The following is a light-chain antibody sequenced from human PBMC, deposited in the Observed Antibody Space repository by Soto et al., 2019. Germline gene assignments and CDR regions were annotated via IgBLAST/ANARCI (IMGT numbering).Light chain of an antibody. J-gene: IGKJ1*01. CDR2: DAS. CDR3: QQRSNWPWT. CDR1: QSVSSY. Sequence: EIVLTPSPATLSLSPGERATLSCRASQSVSSYLAWYQQKPGQAPRLLIYDASNRATGIPARFSGSGSGTDFTLTISSLEPEDFAVYYCQQRSNWPWTFGQGTKVDNK. V-gene: IGKV3-11*01.